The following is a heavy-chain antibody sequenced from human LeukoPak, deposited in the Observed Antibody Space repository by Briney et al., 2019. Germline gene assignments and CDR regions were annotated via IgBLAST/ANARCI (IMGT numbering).Heavy chain of an antibody. D-gene: IGHD5-18*01. CDR3: ARGYSYGYYYYYMDV. J-gene: IGHJ6*03. CDR1: GGSISSSSYY. V-gene: IGHV4-39*07. Sequence: PSETLSLTCTVSGGSISSSSYYWGWIRQPPGTGLEWIGSIYYSGSTYYNPSLKSRVTISVDTSKNQFSLKLSSVTAADTAVYYCARGYSYGYYYYYMDVWGKGTTVTVSS. CDR2: IYYSGST.